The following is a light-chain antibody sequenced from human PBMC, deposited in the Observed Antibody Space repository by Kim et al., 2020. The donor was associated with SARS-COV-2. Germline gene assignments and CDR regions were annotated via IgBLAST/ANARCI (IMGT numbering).Light chain of an antibody. CDR3: LRYCRSPYS. CDR2: GAS. V-gene: IGKV3-20*01. CDR1: QSVSSSY. J-gene: IGKJ2*03. Sequence: EIVLTQSPGTLSLSPGERATLSCRASQSVSSSYLAWYQQKPGQAPRLLIYGASSRATGIPDRFSGSGSGTDFTLTISRLEPEDFAVYFRLRYCRSPYSIGQGTKLE.